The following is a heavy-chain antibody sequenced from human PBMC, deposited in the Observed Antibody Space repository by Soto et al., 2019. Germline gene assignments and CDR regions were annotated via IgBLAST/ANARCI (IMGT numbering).Heavy chain of an antibody. J-gene: IGHJ3*02. D-gene: IGHD3-3*01. CDR1: GFTFSSYS. CDR2: ISSSSSYI. CDR3: ARDSQNGGRRITIFGPQLGAFDI. V-gene: IGHV3-21*01. Sequence: GGSLRLSCAASGFTFSSYSMNWVRQAPGKGLEWVSSISSSSSYIYYADSVKGRFTISRDNAKNSLYLQMNSLRAEDTAVYYCARDSQNGGRRITIFGPQLGAFDIWGQGTMVTVSS.